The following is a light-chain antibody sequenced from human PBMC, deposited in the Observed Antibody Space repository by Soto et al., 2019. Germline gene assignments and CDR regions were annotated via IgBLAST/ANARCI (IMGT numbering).Light chain of an antibody. V-gene: IGKV3-20*01. J-gene: IGKJ3*01. Sequence: EIVLTQSPGTLSLSPGERATLSCRASQSINSRYLAWYQQKPGQAPRLLIYGASSRATGIPDRFSGSGSGTDFPLTISRLEPEYFAVYYCQQFGISPGFTFGPGTIVDIK. CDR2: GAS. CDR3: QQFGISPGFT. CDR1: QSINSRY.